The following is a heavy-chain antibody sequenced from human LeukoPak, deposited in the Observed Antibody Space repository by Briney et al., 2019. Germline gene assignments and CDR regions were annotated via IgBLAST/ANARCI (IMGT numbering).Heavy chain of an antibody. D-gene: IGHD6-19*01. CDR3: VAGAVAGTTDY. Sequence: ASVKVSCKASGYTFTSYYMHWVRQAPGQGLEWMGIINPSGGSTSYAQKFQGRVTMTRDMSTSTVYMELSSLRSEDTAVYYCVAGAVAGTTDYWGQGTLVTVSS. CDR2: INPSGGST. V-gene: IGHV1-46*01. J-gene: IGHJ4*02. CDR1: GYTFTSYY.